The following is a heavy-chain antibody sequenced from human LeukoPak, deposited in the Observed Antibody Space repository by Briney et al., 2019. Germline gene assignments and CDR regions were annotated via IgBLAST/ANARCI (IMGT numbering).Heavy chain of an antibody. CDR3: ARHGWELTRGYFDY. CDR2: IYYSGST. V-gene: IGHV4-59*08. Sequence: SETLSLTCTVSGGFISNYYWNWIRQPPGKGLEWIGSIYYSGSTNYNPSLKSRVTMSVDTSKNQFSLKLSSVTAADTAVYYCARHGWELTRGYFDYWGQGTLVTVSS. CDR1: GGFISNYY. J-gene: IGHJ4*02. D-gene: IGHD1-26*01.